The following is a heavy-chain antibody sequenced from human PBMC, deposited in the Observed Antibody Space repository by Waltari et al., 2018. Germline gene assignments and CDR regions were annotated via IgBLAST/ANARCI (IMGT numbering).Heavy chain of an antibody. V-gene: IGHV4-39*07. D-gene: IGHD2-2*01. CDR2: IYYSVST. J-gene: IGHJ4*02. Sequence: QLQLQESGPGLVKPSETLSLTCTVSGGSISSSSYYWGWIRQPPGKGLEWIGSIYYSVSTYDNPSLKSRVTISVDTSKNQFSLKLSSVTAADTSVYYCARPSYATTAIDYWGQGTLVTVSS. CDR3: ARPSYATTAIDY. CDR1: GGSISSSSYY.